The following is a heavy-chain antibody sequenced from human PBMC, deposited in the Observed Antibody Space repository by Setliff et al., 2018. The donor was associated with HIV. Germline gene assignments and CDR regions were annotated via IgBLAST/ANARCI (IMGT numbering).Heavy chain of an antibody. CDR2: INPNSGDT. Sequence: ASVKVSCKTSGYTFTSYHLHWLRQAPGQGLEWMGWINPNSGDTRYAQRFQGRVTMTRDTSTNTAYLELNSLTSDDTAVYYCARDLVVVAPYYCFDPWGQGTLVTVSS. J-gene: IGHJ5*02. V-gene: IGHV1-2*02. CDR3: ARDLVVVAPYYCFDP. CDR1: GYTFTSYH. D-gene: IGHD2-15*01.